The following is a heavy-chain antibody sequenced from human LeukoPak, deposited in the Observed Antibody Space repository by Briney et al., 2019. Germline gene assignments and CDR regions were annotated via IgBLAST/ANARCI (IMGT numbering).Heavy chain of an antibody. V-gene: IGHV1-2*02. CDR3: AKEGGYCSSGTCYPWWFDP. CDR2: INPNSGGT. Sequence: VASVKVSCKASGYTFTGYYVHWVRQAPGQGIEWMGWINPNSGGTNYAQKFQGRVTMTRDTSISTAYMELSRLRSDDTAVYYCAKEGGYCSSGTCYPWWFDPWGQGTLVTVS. D-gene: IGHD2-15*01. J-gene: IGHJ5*02. CDR1: GYTFTGYY.